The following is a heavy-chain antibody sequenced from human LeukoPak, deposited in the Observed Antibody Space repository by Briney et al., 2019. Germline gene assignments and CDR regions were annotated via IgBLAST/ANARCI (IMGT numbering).Heavy chain of an antibody. CDR1: GGSISSSNW. CDR2: ISHSGTT. Sequence: SETLSLTCAVPGGSISSSNWWTWVRQPPGKGLEWIGEISHSGTTNYNPSLKSRVSISVDESKNQLSLTLNSVTAADTAVYYCATRWVLTGEPHWGQGTLVTVSS. V-gene: IGHV4-4*02. CDR3: ATRWVLTGEPH. J-gene: IGHJ4*02. D-gene: IGHD7-27*01.